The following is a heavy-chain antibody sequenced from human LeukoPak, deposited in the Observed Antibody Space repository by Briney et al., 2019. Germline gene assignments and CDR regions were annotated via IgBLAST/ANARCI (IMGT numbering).Heavy chain of an antibody. J-gene: IGHJ4*02. CDR1: GYTFTSYG. CDR3: ARVPVVVLPTAYCFGY. V-gene: IGHV1-18*01. Sequence: ASVKVSCKASGYTFTSYGISWVRRAPGQGPEWMGWISAYNGNTNYAQNLQGRVTMTTDTSTSTAYMELRSLRSDDTAVYYCARVPVVVLPTAYCFGYWGQGTLVTVSS. CDR2: ISAYNGNT. D-gene: IGHD2-2*01.